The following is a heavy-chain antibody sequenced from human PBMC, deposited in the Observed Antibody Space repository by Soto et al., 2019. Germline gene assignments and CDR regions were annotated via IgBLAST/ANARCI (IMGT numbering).Heavy chain of an antibody. D-gene: IGHD2-2*01. V-gene: IGHV1-69*12. CDR2: FIPIFGTA. J-gene: IGHJ6*02. CDR1: GGTFSSYA. Sequence: QVQLVQSGAAVKKPGSSVKVSCKASGGTFSSYAISWVRQAPGQGLEWMGGFIPIFGTANYAQEFQGRVTITADESTSTAYGELSSLRSEDTAVYYCARHVPAAGYYYGMDVWGQGTTVTVSS. CDR3: ARHVPAAGYYYGMDV.